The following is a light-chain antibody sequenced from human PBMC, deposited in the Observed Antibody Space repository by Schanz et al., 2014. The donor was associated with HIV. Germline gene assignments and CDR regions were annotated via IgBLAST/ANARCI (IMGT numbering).Light chain of an antibody. CDR3: SSYAGSSTPLV. V-gene: IGLV2-14*03. Sequence: QSALTQPASVSGSPGQSITISCTGTSSDIGAFDYVSWYQQYPGKAPKLIVYGVSDRPSGLSYRFSGSKSGNTASLTISGLQAEDEADYYCSSYAGSSTPLVFGTGTKLTVL. CDR1: SSDIGAFDY. J-gene: IGLJ1*01. CDR2: GVS.